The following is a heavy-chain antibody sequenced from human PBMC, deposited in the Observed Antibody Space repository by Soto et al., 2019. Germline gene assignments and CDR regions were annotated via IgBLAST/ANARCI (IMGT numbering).Heavy chain of an antibody. CDR3: ARAGQYYDASGYAD. Sequence: QVQLVQSGAEVKKPGASVKVSCKASGYIFSTYDINWVRQAPGQGLEWMGWISVYNGNTNYDQKLQDRVTMTTDTSTNTAYLEVRNLRSDDTAVYYCARAGQYYDASGYADWGQGTLVTVSS. D-gene: IGHD3-22*01. CDR1: GYIFSTYD. CDR2: ISVYNGNT. J-gene: IGHJ4*02. V-gene: IGHV1-18*01.